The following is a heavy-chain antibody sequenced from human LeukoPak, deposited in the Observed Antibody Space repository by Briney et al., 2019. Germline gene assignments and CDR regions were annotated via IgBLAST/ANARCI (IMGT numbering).Heavy chain of an antibody. CDR1: GFTFSSYS. CDR2: ISSSSSYI. CDR3: ARAQWLLTIIDAFDI. V-gene: IGHV3-21*01. J-gene: IGHJ3*02. Sequence: PGGSLRLSCAASGFTFSSYSMNWVRQAPGKGLEWVSSISSSSSYIYYADSVKGRFTISRDNAKNSLYLQMNSLRAEDTAVYYCARAQWLLTIIDAFDIWGQGTMVTVSS. D-gene: IGHD6-19*01.